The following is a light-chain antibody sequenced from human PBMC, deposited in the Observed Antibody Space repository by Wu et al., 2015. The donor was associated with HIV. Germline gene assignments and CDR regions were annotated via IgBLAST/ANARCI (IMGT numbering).Light chain of an antibody. CDR2: KAS. Sequence: DIQMTQSPSTLSASVGDRVTITCRASQSISTWLAWYQQKSGKAPKLLIYKASSLESGVPSRFSGSGSGTEFTLTINSLQPDDFASYHCQQYNSYPYTFGQGTKLELK. CDR1: QSISTW. CDR3: QQYNSYPYT. V-gene: IGKV1-5*03. J-gene: IGKJ2*01.